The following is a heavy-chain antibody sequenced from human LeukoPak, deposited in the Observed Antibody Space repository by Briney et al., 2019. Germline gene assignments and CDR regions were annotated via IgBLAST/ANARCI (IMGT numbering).Heavy chain of an antibody. Sequence: ASVKVSCKASGYTFTGYYMHWVRQAPGQGLEWMGWINPNSGGTNYAQKFQGRVTMTRDTSISTAYMELSRLRSDDTAVYYCARGTLRYFDWVRFDYWGQGTLVTVSS. CDR1: GYTFTGYY. CDR3: ARGTLRYFDWVRFDY. J-gene: IGHJ4*02. D-gene: IGHD3-9*01. CDR2: INPNSGGT. V-gene: IGHV1-2*02.